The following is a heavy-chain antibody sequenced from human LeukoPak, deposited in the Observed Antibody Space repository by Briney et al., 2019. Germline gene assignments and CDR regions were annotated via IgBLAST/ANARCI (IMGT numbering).Heavy chain of an antibody. CDR3: TRIDIYNLDY. Sequence: GPTLVNPTQTLTLTCTFSGFSLSTSGMRVSWIRQPPGKALEWLARIDWDDDKFYSTSLKTRLTISKDTSKNQVVLTMTNMDPVDTTTYFCTRIDIYNLDYSGEGTLVTVSS. CDR2: IDWDDDK. CDR1: GFSLSTSGMR. D-gene: IGHD1-1*01. J-gene: IGHJ4*02. V-gene: IGHV2-70*04.